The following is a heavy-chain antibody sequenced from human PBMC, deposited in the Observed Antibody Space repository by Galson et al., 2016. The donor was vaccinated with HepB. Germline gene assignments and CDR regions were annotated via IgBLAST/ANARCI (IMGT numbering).Heavy chain of an antibody. J-gene: IGHJ5*01. V-gene: IGHV4-39*01. CDR3: ARNNSGWYTFAS. CDR2: IYYSGNT. D-gene: IGHD6-19*01. CDR1: GGSINNDNHC. Sequence: TLSLTCIVSGGSINNDNHCWGRIRQPPGKGLEWIGSIYYSGNTHYNPSLNSRVTISVDTSKNQFSLRLTSVTASDTAIYYCARNNSGWYTFASWGQGTLVTVSS.